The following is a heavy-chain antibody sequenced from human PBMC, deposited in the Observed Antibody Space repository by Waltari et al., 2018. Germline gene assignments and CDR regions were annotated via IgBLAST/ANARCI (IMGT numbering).Heavy chain of an antibody. V-gene: IGHV3-73*01. D-gene: IGHD6-13*01. CDR1: GFTFSGST. J-gene: IGHJ4*02. CDR2: IRSKPNKYAT. CDR3: TGGAVTGTDF. Sequence: EVQVVESGGGLVQPGGSLKLSCATSGFTFSGSTIHWFRQTSGKGLEWSGRIRSKPNKYATIYTAAVEGRFTISRDDSENTAYLQMSSLMTEDTAVYYCTGGAVTGTDFWGQGTLVTVSS.